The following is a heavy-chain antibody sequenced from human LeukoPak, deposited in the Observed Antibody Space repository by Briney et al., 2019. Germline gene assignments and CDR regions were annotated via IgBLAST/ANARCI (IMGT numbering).Heavy chain of an antibody. CDR1: GFTFSDFY. J-gene: IGHJ4*02. D-gene: IGHD3-10*01. CDR3: ARKTYYYDSGSYSKSHYFDY. CDR2: ISSSSTDT. V-gene: IGHV3-11*06. Sequence: GGSLRLSCAASGFTFSDFYMSWIRQPPEKGLEWLSDISSSSTDTNYADSVKGRFTISRDNAKNSLFLQLNSLRAEDTAVYYCARKTYYYDSGSYSKSHYFDYWGQGTLVTVSS.